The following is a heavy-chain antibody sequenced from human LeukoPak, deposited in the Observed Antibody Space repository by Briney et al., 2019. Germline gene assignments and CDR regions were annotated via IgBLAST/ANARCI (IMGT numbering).Heavy chain of an antibody. Sequence: GGSLRLSCAASGSTFSDYVMSWVRQAPGKGLEWVSAISGSGGSTYYGDSVKGRFTISRDNSKNTLYLQMNSLRAEDTAVYYCAKYANGGPQDYWGQGTLVTVSP. V-gene: IGHV3-23*01. D-gene: IGHD2-2*01. CDR3: AKYANGGPQDY. CDR1: GSTFSDYV. J-gene: IGHJ4*02. CDR2: ISGSGGST.